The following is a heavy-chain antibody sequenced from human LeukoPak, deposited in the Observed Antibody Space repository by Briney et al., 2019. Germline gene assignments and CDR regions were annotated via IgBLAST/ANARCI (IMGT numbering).Heavy chain of an antibody. CDR2: IYYSGRT. CDR1: GRSITSGGYY. D-gene: IGHD3-22*01. V-gene: IGHV4-31*03. J-gene: IGHJ4*02. CDR3: AGDGGGGYFDSSGYYRPCYFDY. Sequence: PAETLSLTCTVSGRSITSGGYYWSWIRQHPGKGLEWIGYIYYSGRTYDYPSLRGRVNISVYTSKNHFSLKLTSVTAAATAVYYCAGDGGGGYFDSSGYYRPCYFDYWGQGTLVTVSS.